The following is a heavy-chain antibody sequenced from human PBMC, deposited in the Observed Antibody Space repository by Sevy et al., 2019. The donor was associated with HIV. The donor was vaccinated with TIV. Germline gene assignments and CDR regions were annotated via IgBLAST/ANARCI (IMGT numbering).Heavy chain of an antibody. Sequence: GGSLRLSCAASGFTFRSYSMNWARQAPGRGMEWVSSITSSSSFFFYAHSVKGRFTISRDKAKNSLFLQMNSLRAEDTAVYYCARPTSGLSEYEPLDNARFYGMDVWGQGTTVTVSS. D-gene: IGHD1-20*01. CDR2: ITSSSSFF. CDR3: ARPTSGLSEYEPLDNARFYGMDV. V-gene: IGHV3-21*01. J-gene: IGHJ6*02. CDR1: GFTFRSYS.